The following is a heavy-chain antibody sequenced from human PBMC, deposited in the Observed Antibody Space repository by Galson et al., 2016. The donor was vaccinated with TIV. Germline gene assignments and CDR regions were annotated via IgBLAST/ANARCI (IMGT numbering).Heavy chain of an antibody. V-gene: IGHV1-2*04. CDR2: INPNSGGT. Sequence: SVKVSCKASGYTFTEYYIHWVRQAPGQGLEWMGWINPNSGGTMYAQKFQGWLTMTRDTSITTAYMELSRLKSDDTAVYYCAKIGQEHDAFDIWGQGTMVTVFS. D-gene: IGHD1/OR15-1a*01. CDR3: AKIGQEHDAFDI. J-gene: IGHJ3*02. CDR1: GYTFTEYY.